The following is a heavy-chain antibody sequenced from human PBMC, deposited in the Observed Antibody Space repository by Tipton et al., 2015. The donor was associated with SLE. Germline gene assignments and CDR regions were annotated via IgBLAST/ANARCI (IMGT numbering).Heavy chain of an antibody. D-gene: IGHD3-10*01. CDR1: GASIRSDGYY. Sequence: LRLSCTVSGASIRSDGYYWSWIRQHPGKGLEWIGYIYYSGSTNYNPSLKSRVTMSVDRSKNQFSLKLSSVTAADTAVYYCARDFRGRIIANRETMGDYLHYYMDVRGKGTTVTVSS. V-gene: IGHV4-31*03. CDR3: ARDFRGRIIANRETMGDYLHYYMDV. J-gene: IGHJ6*03. CDR2: IYYSGST.